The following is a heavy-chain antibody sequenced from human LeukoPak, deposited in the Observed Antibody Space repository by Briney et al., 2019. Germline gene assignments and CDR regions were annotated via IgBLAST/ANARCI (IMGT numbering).Heavy chain of an antibody. Sequence: ASVKVSCKVSGYTLTELSMHWVRQAPGQGLEWMGRINPNSGGTNYAQKFQGRVTMTRDTSISTAYMELSRLRSDDTAVYYCALVVVITVNRWGQGTLVTVSS. J-gene: IGHJ4*02. D-gene: IGHD3-22*01. CDR3: ALVVVITVNR. CDR1: GYTLTELS. V-gene: IGHV1-2*06. CDR2: INPNSGGT.